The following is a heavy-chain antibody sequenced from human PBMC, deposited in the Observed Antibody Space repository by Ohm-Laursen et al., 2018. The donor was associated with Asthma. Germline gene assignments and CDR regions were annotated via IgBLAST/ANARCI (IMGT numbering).Heavy chain of an antibody. D-gene: IGHD2-2*02. J-gene: IGHJ3*01. V-gene: IGHV2-5*02. Sequence: TQTLTLTCAFSAFSLSTSGVGVGWIRQPPGKALEWLAFIYWDDDKRYSPSLRSRLSISKDTSKNQVVLTMTNMDPVDAATYYCAHSVCSTSCYTAFDVWGQGTMVTVSS. CDR3: AHSVCSTSCYTAFDV. CDR1: AFSLSTSGVG. CDR2: IYWDDDK.